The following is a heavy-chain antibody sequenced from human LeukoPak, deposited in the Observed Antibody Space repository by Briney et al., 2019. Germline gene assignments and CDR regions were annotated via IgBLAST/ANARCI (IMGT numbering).Heavy chain of an antibody. V-gene: IGHV1-2*02. J-gene: IGHJ6*02. Sequence: ASVTVSCKASGYTFTGYYMHWVRQAPGQGLEWMGWINPNSGGTNYAQKFQGRVTMTRDTSISTAYMELSRLRSDDTAVYYCARDLRYYDILTRPDYGMDVWGQGTTVTVSS. CDR2: INPNSGGT. CDR1: GYTFTGYY. CDR3: ARDLRYYDILTRPDYGMDV. D-gene: IGHD3-9*01.